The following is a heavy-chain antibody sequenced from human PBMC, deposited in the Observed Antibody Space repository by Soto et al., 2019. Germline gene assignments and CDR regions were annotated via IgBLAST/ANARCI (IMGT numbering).Heavy chain of an antibody. J-gene: IGHJ6*02. CDR3: ARVPFFRGRGSKPYYYYVMEV. CDR1: GGTFSSYA. V-gene: IGHV1-69*13. D-gene: IGHD3-10*01. CDR2: IIPIFGTA. Sequence: SVKVSCKASGGTFSSYAISWVRQAPGQGLEWMGGIIPIFGTANYAQKFQGRVTITADESTSTAYMELSSLRSEDTAVYYCARVPFFRGRGSKPYYYYVMEVWGQGPRSPSP.